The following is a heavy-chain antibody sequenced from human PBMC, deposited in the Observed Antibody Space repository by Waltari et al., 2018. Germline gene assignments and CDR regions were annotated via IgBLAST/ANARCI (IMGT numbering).Heavy chain of an antibody. CDR2: VHRSGRT. CDR3: ARDRGRGLYLDS. CDR1: GDSMGSRDF. D-gene: IGHD2-15*01. V-gene: IGHV4-4*02. J-gene: IGHJ4*02. Sequence: QLQLQQSGPGLVKPSESLSLPCAVSGDSMGSRDFWSWVRQSPGKGLEWIGQVHRSGRTNYTPSLASRVTMSIGTSNNQFSLKVTSATAADTAIYYCARDRGRGLYLDSWGQGILVTVSP.